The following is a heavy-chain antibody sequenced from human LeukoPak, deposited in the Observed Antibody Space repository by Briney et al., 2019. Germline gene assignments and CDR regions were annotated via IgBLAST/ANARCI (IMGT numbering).Heavy chain of an antibody. CDR2: IYYSGST. V-gene: IGHV4-59*01. D-gene: IGHD2-2*01. J-gene: IGHJ6*03. Sequence: SETLSLTCTVSGGSISSYYWSWIRQPPGKGLEWIGYIYYSGSTNYNPSLKSRVTISVDTSKNQFSLKLSSVTAADTAVYYCARVVYCSSTSCYPYYDYYIDVWGKGTTVTVSS. CDR1: GGSISSYY. CDR3: ARVVYCSSTSCYPYYDYYIDV.